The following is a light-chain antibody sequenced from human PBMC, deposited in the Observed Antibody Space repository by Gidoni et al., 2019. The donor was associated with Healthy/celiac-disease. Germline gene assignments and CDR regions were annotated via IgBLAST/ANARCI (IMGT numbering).Light chain of an antibody. CDR1: QSVSSSY. J-gene: IGKJ2*01. CDR2: GSS. V-gene: IGKV3-20*01. Sequence: EMVLTQSPGTLPLSPGERATLSCRASQSVSSSYVAWYQQKPGQAPRLLIYGSSSRATGIPDRFSGSWSGTDFTLTISRLEPEDFAVYYCQQYGSSPSYTFGQGTKLEIK. CDR3: QQYGSSPSYT.